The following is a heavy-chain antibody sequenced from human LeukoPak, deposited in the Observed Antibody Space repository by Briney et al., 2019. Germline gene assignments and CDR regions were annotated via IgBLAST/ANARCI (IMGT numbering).Heavy chain of an antibody. CDR3: ARSPGGYSSSWVFDY. CDR1: GGTFSSYA. J-gene: IGHJ4*02. CDR2: IIPIFGTA. V-gene: IGHV1-69*13. D-gene: IGHD6-13*01. Sequence: SVKVSCKASGGTFSSYAISWVRQAPGQGLEWMGGIIPIFGTANYAQKFQGGVTITADESTSTAYMELSSLRSEDTAVYYCARSPGGYSSSWVFDYWGQGTLVTVSS.